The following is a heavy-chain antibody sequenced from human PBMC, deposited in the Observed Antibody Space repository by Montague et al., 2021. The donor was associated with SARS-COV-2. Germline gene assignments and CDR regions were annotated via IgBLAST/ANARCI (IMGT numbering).Heavy chain of an antibody. D-gene: IGHD2/OR15-2a*01. CDR1: GASMSGYH. CDR2: TYSNGDT. Sequence: SETLSLTCTVSGASMSGYHWSWIRQPAGKALEWIGRTYSNGDTTYNPSLKSRLTMSVDRSERQFSLKMTSVSAADTAIYYCARGSEYYYHPFDYWGHGNLVTVSS. J-gene: IGHJ4*01. V-gene: IGHV4-4*07. CDR3: ARGSEYYYHPFDY.